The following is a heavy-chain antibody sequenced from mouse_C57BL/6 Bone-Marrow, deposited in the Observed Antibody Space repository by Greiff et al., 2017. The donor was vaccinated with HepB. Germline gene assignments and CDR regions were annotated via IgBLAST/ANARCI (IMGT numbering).Heavy chain of an antibody. CDR3: ARSAY. V-gene: IGHV1-59*01. J-gene: IGHJ3*01. CDR1: GYTFTSYW. CDR2: IDPSDSYT. Sequence: QVQLQQSGAELVRPGTSVKLSCKASGYTFTSYWMHWVKQRPGQGLEWIGVIDPSDSYTNYNQKFKGKATLTVDTSSSTAYMQLSSLTSEDSAVYYCARSAYWGQGTRVTVSA.